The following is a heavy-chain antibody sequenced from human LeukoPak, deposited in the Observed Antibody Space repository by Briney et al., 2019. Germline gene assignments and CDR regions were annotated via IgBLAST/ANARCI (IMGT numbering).Heavy chain of an antibody. D-gene: IGHD2-15*01. CDR3: VRDMTTGWFTDY. V-gene: IGHV3-74*01. Sequence: GGSLRLSCAASGFTFSTYWMHWVRQVPGKGLVWVSRINLDGSGTSYADSVKGRFTISRDNAKNTLCLQMDTLRAEDTAVYYCVRDMTTGWFTDYWGEGTLVTVSS. J-gene: IGHJ4*02. CDR1: GFTFSTYW. CDR2: INLDGSGT.